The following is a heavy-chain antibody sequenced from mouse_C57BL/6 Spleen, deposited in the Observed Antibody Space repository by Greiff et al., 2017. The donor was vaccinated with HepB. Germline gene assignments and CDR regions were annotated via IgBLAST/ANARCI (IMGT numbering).Heavy chain of an antibody. D-gene: IGHD2-3*01. Sequence: VKLQQSGAELVRPGASVTLSCKASGYTFTDYEMHWVKQTPVHGLEWIGAIDPETGGTAYNQKFKGKAILTADKSSSTAYMELRSLTSEDSAVYYCTRGGGGYFFDYWGQGTTLTVSS. V-gene: IGHV1-15*01. CDR1: GYTFTDYE. CDR3: TRGGGGYFFDY. CDR2: IDPETGGT. J-gene: IGHJ2*01.